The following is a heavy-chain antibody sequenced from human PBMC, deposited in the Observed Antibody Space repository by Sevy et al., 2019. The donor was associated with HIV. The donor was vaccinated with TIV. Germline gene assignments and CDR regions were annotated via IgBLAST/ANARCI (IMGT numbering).Heavy chain of an antibody. V-gene: IGHV3-30*04. CDR2: ISYNGNNK. D-gene: IGHD2-2*01. J-gene: IGHJ6*02. Sequence: GGSLRLSCAGSEFTFSFYAMHWVRQAPGKGLEWVAVISYNGNNKKYADSVKGRFTISRDNSKNTVYLQMNSLRGEDTAAYYCAREGLVPTATPDRYYFYGMDIWGQGTTVTVSS. CDR1: EFTFSFYA. CDR3: AREGLVPTATPDRYYFYGMDI.